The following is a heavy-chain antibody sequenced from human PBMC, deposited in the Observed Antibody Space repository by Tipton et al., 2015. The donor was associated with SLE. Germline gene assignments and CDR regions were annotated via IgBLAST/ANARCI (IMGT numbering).Heavy chain of an antibody. Sequence: TLSLTCAVSGYSISSGYYWGWIRQPPGKGLEWIGSFYHSGSTYYNPSLKSRVTISVDTSKNQFSLKLSSVTAADTAVYYCARGEGGGYSGYGLGYWGQGTLVTVSS. J-gene: IGHJ4*02. D-gene: IGHD5-12*01. V-gene: IGHV4-38-2*01. CDR1: GYSISSGYY. CDR2: FYHSGST. CDR3: ARGEGGGYSGYGLGY.